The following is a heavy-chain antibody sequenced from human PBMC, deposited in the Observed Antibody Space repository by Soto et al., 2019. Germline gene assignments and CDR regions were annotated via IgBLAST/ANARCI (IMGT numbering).Heavy chain of an antibody. CDR2: IIPFFGSP. CDR3: ARYCSSTTCRKYHYYGMDV. D-gene: IGHD2-2*01. J-gene: IGHJ6*02. V-gene: IGHV1-69*13. CDR1: GGTFGSYA. Sequence: ASVKVTCKPSGGTFGSYAISWVRLAPGQGLEWMGGIIPFFGSPNYAQKFQGRVTITADESTSTAYMELTSLRSEDTAVYYCARYCSSTTCRKYHYYGMDVWGQGTTVTVSS.